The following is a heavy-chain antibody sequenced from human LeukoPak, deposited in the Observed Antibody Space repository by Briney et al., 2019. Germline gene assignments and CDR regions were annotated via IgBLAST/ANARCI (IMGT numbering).Heavy chain of an antibody. CDR3: ARGPHYYDSSGTFRTLDY. D-gene: IGHD3-22*01. CDR2: ISGSGGST. J-gene: IGHJ4*02. Sequence: GGSLRLSCAASGFTFSSYGMSWVRQAPGKGLEWVSAISGSGGSTYYADSVKGRFTISRDNSKNTLYLQMNSLRAEDTAVYYCARGPHYYDSSGTFRTLDYWGQGTLVTVSS. V-gene: IGHV3-23*01. CDR1: GFTFSSYG.